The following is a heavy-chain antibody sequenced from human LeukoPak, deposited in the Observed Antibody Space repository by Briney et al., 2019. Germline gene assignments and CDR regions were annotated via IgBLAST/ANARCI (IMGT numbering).Heavy chain of an antibody. CDR1: GFTFSNYW. J-gene: IGHJ5*02. D-gene: IGHD2-2*01. CDR3: AREEVVNWFDP. CDR2: INSDGSST. Sequence: GGSLRLSCAASGFTFSNYWMHWVRQAPGKGLVWVSRINSDGSSTSYADSVKGRFTISRDNAKNTLYLQMNSLRAEDTAVYYCAREEVVNWFDPWGQGTLVTVSS. V-gene: IGHV3-74*01.